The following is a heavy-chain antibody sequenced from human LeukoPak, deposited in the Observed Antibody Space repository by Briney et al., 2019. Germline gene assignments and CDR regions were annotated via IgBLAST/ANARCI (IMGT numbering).Heavy chain of an antibody. J-gene: IGHJ4*02. V-gene: IGHV3-74*01. CDR2: ISPDGSST. CDR3: AGHHQAYSRTY. D-gene: IGHD6-13*01. Sequence: GGSLRLSCAASGFTFSSYGMHWVRHAPGKGLVWVSRISPDGSSTTYADSAKGRFTISRDNAKDTLYLQMNSLRAEDTGVYYCAGHHQAYSRTYWGQGTLVTVSS. CDR1: GFTFSSYG.